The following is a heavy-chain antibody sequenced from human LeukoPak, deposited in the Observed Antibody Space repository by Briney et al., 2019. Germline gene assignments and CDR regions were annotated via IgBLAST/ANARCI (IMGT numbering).Heavy chain of an antibody. CDR1: GGTFSSYT. CDR2: IIPILGIA. V-gene: IGHV1-69*02. D-gene: IGHD5-12*01. J-gene: IGHJ5*02. CDR3: ARLLYSGYDWGGNWFDP. Sequence: SVKVSCKASGGTFSSYTISWVRQAPGQGLEWMGRIIPILGIANYAQKFQGRVTITADKSTSTAYMELSSLRSEDTAVYYCARLLYSGYDWGGNWFDPWGQETLVTVSS.